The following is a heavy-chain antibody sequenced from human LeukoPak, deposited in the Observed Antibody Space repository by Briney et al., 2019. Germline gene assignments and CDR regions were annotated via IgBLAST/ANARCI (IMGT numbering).Heavy chain of an antibody. CDR1: GFTFSSYA. CDR3: ARGRLLLARGYYFDY. V-gene: IGHV3-30-3*01. J-gene: IGHJ4*02. CDR2: ISYDGSNK. Sequence: GRSLRLSCAASGFTFSSYAMHWVRQAPGKGLEWVAVISYDGSNKYYADPVKGRFTISRDNSKNTLYLQMNSLRAEDTAVYYCARGRLLLARGYYFDYWGQGTLVTVSS. D-gene: IGHD3-3*01.